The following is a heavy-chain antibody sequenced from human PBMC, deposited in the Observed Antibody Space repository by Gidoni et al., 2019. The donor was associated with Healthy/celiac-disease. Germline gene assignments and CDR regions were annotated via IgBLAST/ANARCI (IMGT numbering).Heavy chain of an antibody. CDR1: GFSLSTSGLC. J-gene: IGHJ4*02. Sequence: QVTLRESGPALVKPTQTLTLTCTFSGFSLSTSGLCVSWIRQPPGKALEWLALIDWDDDKYYSTSLKTRLTISKDTSKNQVVLTMTNMDPVDTATYYCARSHYYDSSGYLYYFDYWGQGTLVTVSS. V-gene: IGHV2-70*01. D-gene: IGHD3-22*01. CDR2: IDWDDDK. CDR3: ARSHYYDSSGYLYYFDY.